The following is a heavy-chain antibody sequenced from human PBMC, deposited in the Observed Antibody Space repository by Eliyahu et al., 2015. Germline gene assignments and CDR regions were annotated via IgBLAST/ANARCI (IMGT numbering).Heavy chain of an antibody. J-gene: IGHJ4*02. CDR3: ARDYGPLGLGPDY. Sequence: QVQLVESGGGVVQPGRSLRLSCAASGFXFKSYGMHWVRQAPGKGLEWLAVISNDGSQKNYADSGKGRFTISRDNSRKMVYLHVDTLRGEDTAVYYCARDYGPLGLGPDYWGQGALVTVSS. D-gene: IGHD3-10*01. V-gene: IGHV3-30*03. CDR2: ISNDGSQK. CDR1: GFXFKSYG.